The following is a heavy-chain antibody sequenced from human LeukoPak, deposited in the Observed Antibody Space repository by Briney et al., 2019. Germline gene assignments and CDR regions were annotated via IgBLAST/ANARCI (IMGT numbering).Heavy chain of an antibody. CDR3: ARGYSYYDSSGYYESDY. CDR2: ISSSSSYI. V-gene: IGHV3-21*01. CDR1: GFTFSSYS. Sequence: PGGSLRLSCAASGFTFSSYSMNWVRHAPGNGLELVSSISSSSSYIYYSDSVKGRFTISRDNAKNSLYLQMNSLRAEDTAVYYRARGYSYYDSSGYYESDYWGQGTLVTVSS. J-gene: IGHJ4*02. D-gene: IGHD3-22*01.